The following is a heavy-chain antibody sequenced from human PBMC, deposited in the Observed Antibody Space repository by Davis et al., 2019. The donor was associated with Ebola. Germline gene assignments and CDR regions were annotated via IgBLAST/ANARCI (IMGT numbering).Heavy chain of an antibody. D-gene: IGHD4-11*01. Sequence: ESLSLSCPASGVTFSGSAMHWLRQAPGKGLEWVSRIRSKANSYATAYPASVKGRFTISRHDSKTTAYLQMNSLKTEDTAVDYCTRTTAPSLGYWGQGTLVTVSS. J-gene: IGHJ4*02. V-gene: IGHV3-73*01. CDR1: GVTFSGSA. CDR3: TRTTAPSLGY. CDR2: IRSKANSYAT.